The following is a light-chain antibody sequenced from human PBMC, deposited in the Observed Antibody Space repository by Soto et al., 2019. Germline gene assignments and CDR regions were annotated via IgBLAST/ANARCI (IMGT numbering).Light chain of an antibody. CDR2: GAS. V-gene: IGKV3-11*01. Sequence: EIVMTQSPATLSVSPGESATLSCRASQSVSSNLAWYQQKPGQAPRLLIYGASNRATGIPDRFSGSGSGTDFTLTISSLEPEDFAVYYCQQHSDWPLTFGGGTKVDIK. CDR1: QSVSSN. J-gene: IGKJ4*01. CDR3: QQHSDWPLT.